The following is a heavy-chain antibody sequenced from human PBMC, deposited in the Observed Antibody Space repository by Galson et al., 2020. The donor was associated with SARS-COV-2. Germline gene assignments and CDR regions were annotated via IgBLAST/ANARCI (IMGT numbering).Heavy chain of an antibody. CDR1: GYTFTSYG. J-gene: IGHJ6*02. CDR2: ISAYNGNT. D-gene: IGHD6-19*01. Sequence: ASVKVSCKASGYTFTSYGISWVRQATGQALAWLGWISAYNGNTNYAQKLQGRVTMTTDTPTSTAYMELRSLRSDDTAVYYCARVLCGWFCGMDVWGQGTTVTVSS. CDR3: ARVLCGWFCGMDV. V-gene: IGHV1-18*04.